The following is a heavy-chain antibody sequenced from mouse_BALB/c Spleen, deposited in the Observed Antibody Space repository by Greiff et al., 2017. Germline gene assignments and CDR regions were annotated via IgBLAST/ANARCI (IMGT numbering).Heavy chain of an antibody. J-gene: IGHJ3*01. CDR1: GYTFTDYN. D-gene: IGHD2-2*01. V-gene: IGHV1-18*01. CDR2: INPNNGGT. CDR3: ARRGLRHWFAY. Sequence: EVQLQQSGPELVKPGASVKIPCKASGYTFTDYNMDWVKQSHGKSLEWIGDINPNNGGTIYNQKFKGKATLTVDKSSSTAYMELRSLTSEATAVYYCARRGLRHWFAYWGQGTLVTVSA.